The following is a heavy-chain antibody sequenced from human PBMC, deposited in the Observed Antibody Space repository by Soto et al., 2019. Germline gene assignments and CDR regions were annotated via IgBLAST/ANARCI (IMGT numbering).Heavy chain of an antibody. CDR3: AKNPGYYYDSTGYHFDY. CDR2: ISYGGRTT. V-gene: IGHV3-23*01. Sequence: GGSLRLSCAASEFTFSNYAMSWVRQAPGEGQEWGSAISYGGRTTYYAESVKGRFPISRDNSKNTLYLQMNSLRAEDTAVYYCAKNPGYYYDSTGYHFDYWGQGTLVTVS. CDR1: EFTFSNYA. D-gene: IGHD3-22*01. J-gene: IGHJ4*02.